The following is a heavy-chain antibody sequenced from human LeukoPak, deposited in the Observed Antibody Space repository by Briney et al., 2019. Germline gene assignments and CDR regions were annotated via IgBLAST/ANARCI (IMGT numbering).Heavy chain of an antibody. CDR1: GFTFSSYG. D-gene: IGHD1-26*01. Sequence: GRSLILSCAASGFTFSSYGMHWVRQAPGKGLEWVAVISYDGSNKYYADSVKGRFTISRDNSKNTLYLQMNSLRAEDTAVYYCARDIGATHFDYWGQGTLVTVSS. CDR3: ARDIGATHFDY. CDR2: ISYDGSNK. V-gene: IGHV3-30*03. J-gene: IGHJ4*02.